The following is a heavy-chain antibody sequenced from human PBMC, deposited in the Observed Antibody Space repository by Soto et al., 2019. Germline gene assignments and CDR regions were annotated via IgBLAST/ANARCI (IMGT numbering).Heavy chain of an antibody. J-gene: IGHJ4*02. CDR1: GDSISSNGHH. CDR2: TSYSGNT. D-gene: IGHD3-16*01. V-gene: IGHV4-39*01. Sequence: QLQESGPGVVKPSETLSLTCIVSGDSISSNGHHWGWIRQPPGKGLEWIGSTSYSGNTHYNPSLQSRVTISIDTSKNQLSLKLSSVTAADTAVYYCARLRGLGVVSPYFDYWGQGALVTVSS. CDR3: ARLRGLGVVSPYFDY.